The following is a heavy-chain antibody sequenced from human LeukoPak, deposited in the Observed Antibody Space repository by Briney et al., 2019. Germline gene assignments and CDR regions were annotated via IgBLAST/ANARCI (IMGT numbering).Heavy chain of an antibody. J-gene: IGHJ4*02. Sequence: GRSLRLSCAASGFTFSSYAMHWVRQAPGKGLEWVAVISYDGSNKYYADSVKGRFTISGDNSKNTLYLQMNSLRAEDTAVYYCARSGDHSSGSAFDYWGQGTLVTVSS. CDR3: ARSGDHSSGSAFDY. CDR1: GFTFSSYA. CDR2: ISYDGSNK. V-gene: IGHV3-30*04. D-gene: IGHD6-19*01.